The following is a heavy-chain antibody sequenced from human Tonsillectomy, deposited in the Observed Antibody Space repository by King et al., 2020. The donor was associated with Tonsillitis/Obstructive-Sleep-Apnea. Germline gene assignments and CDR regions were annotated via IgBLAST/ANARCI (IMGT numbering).Heavy chain of an antibody. Sequence: VQLVESGGGLVQPGGSLRLSCAASGFTFSSYDMHWVRHATGKGLEWVSAIVTAGDTYYPGSVKGRFTISRENAKNSLYLQMNSLRAGETAVYYCARGYYSGYVNYYYYMDVWGKGTTVTVSS. CDR1: GFTFSSYD. CDR2: IVTAGDT. V-gene: IGHV3-13*04. CDR3: ARGYYSGYVNYYYYMDV. D-gene: IGHD5-12*01. J-gene: IGHJ6*03.